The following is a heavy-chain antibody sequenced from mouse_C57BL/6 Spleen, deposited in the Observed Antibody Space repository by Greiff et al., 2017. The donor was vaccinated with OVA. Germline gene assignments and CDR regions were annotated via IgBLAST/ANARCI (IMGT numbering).Heavy chain of an antibody. CDR2: ISSGGSYT. J-gene: IGHJ3*01. D-gene: IGHD2-4*01. V-gene: IGHV5-6*02. Sequence: DVMLVESGGDLVKPGGSLKLSCAASGFTFSSYGMSWVRQTPDKRLEWVATISSGGSYTYYPDSVKGRFTISRDNAKNTLYLQMSSLKSEDTAMYYCASHYDYDPWFAYWGQGTLVTVSA. CDR3: ASHYDYDPWFAY. CDR1: GFTFSSYG.